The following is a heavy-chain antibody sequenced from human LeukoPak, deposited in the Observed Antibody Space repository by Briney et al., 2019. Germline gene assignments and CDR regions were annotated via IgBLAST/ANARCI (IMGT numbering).Heavy chain of an antibody. CDR3: ARASYSSHVLDY. V-gene: IGHV1-69*05. Sequence: ASVKVSCKASGGTFSSYAISWVRQAPGQGLEWMGRIIPIFGTANYAQKFQGRVTITTDESTSTAYMELSSLRSEDTAVYYCARASYSSHVLDYWGQGTLVTVSS. CDR1: GGTFSSYA. J-gene: IGHJ4*02. CDR2: IIPIFGTA. D-gene: IGHD6-13*01.